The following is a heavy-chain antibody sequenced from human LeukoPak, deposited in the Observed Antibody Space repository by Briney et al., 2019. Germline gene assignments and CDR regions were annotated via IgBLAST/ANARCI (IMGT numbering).Heavy chain of an antibody. CDR2: ISSSGSTI. V-gene: IGHV3-48*03. CDR3: ARDGNYYDSSGYPFDY. Sequence: GGSLRLSCAASGFTFSSYEMNWVRQAPGKGLEWVSYISSSGSTIYYADSVKGRFTISRDNAKNSLYLQMKSLRAEDTAVYYCARDGNYYDSSGYPFDYWGQGTLVTVSS. D-gene: IGHD3-22*01. CDR1: GFTFSSYE. J-gene: IGHJ4*02.